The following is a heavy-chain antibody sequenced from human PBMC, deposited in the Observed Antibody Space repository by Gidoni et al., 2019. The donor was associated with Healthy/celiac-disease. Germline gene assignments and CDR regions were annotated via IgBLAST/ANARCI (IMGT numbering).Heavy chain of an antibody. D-gene: IGHD2-2*02. CDR1: GGSFSGYY. V-gene: IGHV4-34*01. J-gene: IGHJ6*02. CDR3: ARGVDYCSSTSCYTLYYGMDV. Sequence: QVQLQQWGAGLLKPSETLSLTCAVYGGSFSGYYWSWIRQPPGKGLEWIGEINHSGSTNYNPSLKSRVTISVDTSKNQFSLKLSSVTAADTAVYYCARGVDYCSSTSCYTLYYGMDVWGQGTTVTVSS. CDR2: INHSGST.